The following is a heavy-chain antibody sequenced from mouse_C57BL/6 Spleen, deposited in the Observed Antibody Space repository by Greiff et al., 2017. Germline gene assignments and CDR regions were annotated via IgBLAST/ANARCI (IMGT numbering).Heavy chain of an antibody. D-gene: IGHD2-2*01. J-gene: IGHJ1*03. CDR2: IDPANGNT. CDR1: GFNIKNTY. V-gene: IGHV14-3*01. CDR3: ARPSSTMVTTGYWYFDV. Sequence: EVQLQQSVAELVRPGASVKLSCTASGFNIKNTYMHWVKQRPEQGLEWIGRIDPANGNTKYAPKFQGKATITADTYSNTAYLQLSSLTSEDTAIYYCARPSSTMVTTGYWYFDVWGTGTTVTV.